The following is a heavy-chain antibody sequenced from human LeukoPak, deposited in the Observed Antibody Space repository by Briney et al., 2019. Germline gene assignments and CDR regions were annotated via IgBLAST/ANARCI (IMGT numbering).Heavy chain of an antibody. D-gene: IGHD1-26*01. Sequence: ASVKVSCKASGYTFTGYYILWVRQAPGQGLEWMGWVNPNSGGTYYAQKFQGRVTMTRDTSISTAYIELSRLRSDDTAVYYCARGRRILVGDTNAGDYFDYWGQGTLATVSS. CDR2: VNPNSGGT. CDR3: ARGRRILVGDTNAGDYFDY. J-gene: IGHJ4*02. V-gene: IGHV1-2*02. CDR1: GYTFTGYY.